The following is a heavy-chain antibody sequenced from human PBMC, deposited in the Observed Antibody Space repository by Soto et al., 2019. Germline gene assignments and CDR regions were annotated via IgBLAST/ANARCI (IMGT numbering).Heavy chain of an antibody. CDR1: GFTFSSYA. CDR2: ISGSGGST. CDR3: ARDFDYYDSSGPNWFDP. Sequence: GESLKISCAASGFTFSSYAMSWVRQAPGKGLEWVSAISGSGGSTYYADSVKGRFTISRDNSKNTLYLQMNSLRAEDTAVYYCARDFDYYDSSGPNWFDPWGQGTLVTVSS. J-gene: IGHJ5*02. V-gene: IGHV3-23*01. D-gene: IGHD3-22*01.